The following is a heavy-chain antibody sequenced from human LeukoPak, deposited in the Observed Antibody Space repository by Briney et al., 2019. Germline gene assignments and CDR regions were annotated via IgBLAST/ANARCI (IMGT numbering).Heavy chain of an antibody. CDR3: ARDLMGASHFDY. V-gene: IGHV4-59*11. CDR1: GGRINNHY. Sequence: NPSETLSLTCTVSGGRINNHYWTWIRQPPGKGLEWLGYIYYSGTTNYNPSLRSRVTISIDTSKNQFSLKMSSVTAADTAVYYCARDLMGASHFDYWGQGTLVTASS. J-gene: IGHJ4*02. D-gene: IGHD4/OR15-4a*01. CDR2: IYYSGTT.